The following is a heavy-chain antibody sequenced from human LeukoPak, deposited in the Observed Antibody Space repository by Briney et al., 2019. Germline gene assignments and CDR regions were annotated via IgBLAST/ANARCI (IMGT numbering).Heavy chain of an antibody. CDR2: IYTSGST. D-gene: IGHD3-10*01. CDR1: GGSISSGSYY. Sequence: PSETLSLTCTVSGGSISSGSYYWSWIRQPAGKGLEWIGRIYTSGSTNYNPSLKSRVTVSVDTSKNQFSLKLSSVTAADTAVYYCARAAMVRAEADYYYYYYMDVWGKGTTVTVSS. CDR3: ARAAMVRAEADYYYYYYMDV. V-gene: IGHV4-61*02. J-gene: IGHJ6*03.